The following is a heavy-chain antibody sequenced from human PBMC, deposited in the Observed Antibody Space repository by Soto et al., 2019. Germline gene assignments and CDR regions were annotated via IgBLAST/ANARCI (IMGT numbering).Heavy chain of an antibody. V-gene: IGHV4-59*01. D-gene: IGHD5-18*01. CDR2: IYYSAST. CDR1: GFTFSSYN. CDR3: ASNSYGYTFYDY. J-gene: IGHJ4*02. Sequence: GSLRLSCAASGFTFSSYNMNWVRQAPGKGLEWMGYIYYSASTNYKPSLNYNPSLKSRVTISLDTSQNQFSLKLSSMTAADTAVYYCASNSYGYTFYDYWGQGT.